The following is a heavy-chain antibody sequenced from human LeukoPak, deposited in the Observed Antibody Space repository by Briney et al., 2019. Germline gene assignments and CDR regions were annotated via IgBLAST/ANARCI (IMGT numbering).Heavy chain of an antibody. D-gene: IGHD1-26*01. CDR3: AKVNGRPY. Sequence: GSLRLSCAASGFTFSSYAMSWVRQTPGKGLEWVSSISNSGYTYYADSVKGRFIISRDNSRNTLYLQMNSLRAEDTAVYYCAKVNGRPYWGQGTLVTVSS. J-gene: IGHJ4*02. V-gene: IGHV3-23*01. CDR2: ISNSGYT. CDR1: GFTFSSYA.